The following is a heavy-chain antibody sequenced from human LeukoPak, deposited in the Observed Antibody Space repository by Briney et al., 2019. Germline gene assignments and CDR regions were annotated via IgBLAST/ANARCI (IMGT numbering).Heavy chain of an antibody. CDR2: IFHSGST. CDR1: SGSIFSSNW. CDR3: ARAVAARLIPGAAFDI. J-gene: IGHJ3*02. Sequence: SETLSLTCAVSSGSIFSSNWWSWVRQPPGKGLEWIGQIFHSGSTSYSPSLKSRVTISVDKSKNQFSLRLTSVTAADAAVYYCARAVAARLIPGAAFDIWGQGTMVTVSS. V-gene: IGHV4-4*02. D-gene: IGHD6-6*01.